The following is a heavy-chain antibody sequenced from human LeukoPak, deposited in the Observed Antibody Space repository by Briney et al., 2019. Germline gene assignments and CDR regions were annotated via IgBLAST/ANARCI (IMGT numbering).Heavy chain of an antibody. J-gene: IGHJ6*03. Sequence: SETLSLTCAVYGGSFSGYYWSWIRQPPGKGLEWIGEISHSGSTNYNPSLKSRITISVDTSKNQFSLKLSSVTAADTAVYYCARKDIVVVPAANQYYYYYYMDVWGKGTTVTVSS. D-gene: IGHD2-2*01. CDR3: ARKDIVVVPAANQYYYYYYMDV. V-gene: IGHV4-34*01. CDR1: GGSFSGYY. CDR2: ISHSGST.